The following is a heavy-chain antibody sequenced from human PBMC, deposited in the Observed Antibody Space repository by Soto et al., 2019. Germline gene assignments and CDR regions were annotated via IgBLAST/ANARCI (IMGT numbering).Heavy chain of an antibody. V-gene: IGHV3-7*03. CDR3: ASYRPLGC. D-gene: IGHD1-26*01. J-gene: IGHJ4*02. CDR2: IKQDGSEK. Sequence: LRLSCAASGFTFSSFWMSWVRQAPGKGLEWVASIKQDGSEKTYVHSVKGRFSISRDNAKNSLYLQMNSLRAEDAAVYYCASYRPLGCWGQGTPVTVSS. CDR1: GFTFSSFW.